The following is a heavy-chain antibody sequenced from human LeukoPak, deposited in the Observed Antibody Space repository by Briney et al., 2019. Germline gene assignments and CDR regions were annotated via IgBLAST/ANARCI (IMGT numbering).Heavy chain of an antibody. Sequence: SVKVSCNASVYTFTSYAIRWVRQAPGHVLEWIGGIIPMFGTANYAQEFQGRVTITSDGTTSTAYMEVRSLTSQDTALYYCARPGGGAPHCGSDCPPHQAHYYYMDVWGKGTTVIVSS. CDR3: ARPGGGAPHCGSDCPPHQAHYYYMDV. J-gene: IGHJ6*03. V-gene: IGHV1-69*13. D-gene: IGHD2-21*01. CDR1: VYTFTSYA. CDR2: IIPMFGTA.